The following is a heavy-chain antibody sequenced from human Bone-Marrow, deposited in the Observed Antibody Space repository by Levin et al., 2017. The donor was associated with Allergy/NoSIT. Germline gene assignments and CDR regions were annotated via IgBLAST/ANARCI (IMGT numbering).Heavy chain of an antibody. CDR1: GASVSSSGFY. D-gene: IGHD3-10*01. J-gene: IGHJ4*02. V-gene: IGHV4-31*02. CDR2: IYYPGNT. CDR3: ASASVYYGSGSWSDC. Sequence: LRLSCTVSGASVSSSGFYWTWIRQYPGKGLEWIGHIYYPGNTSYNPSLKSRVSISEARSKNQFSLKLISVTAAGTAVYYCASASVYYGSGSWSDCWGQGTLVTVSS.